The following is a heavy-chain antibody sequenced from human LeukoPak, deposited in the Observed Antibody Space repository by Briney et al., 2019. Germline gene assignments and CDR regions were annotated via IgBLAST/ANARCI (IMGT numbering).Heavy chain of an antibody. CDR1: GYNFNTYW. D-gene: IGHD1-26*01. CDR2: IYPGDSDT. Sequence: GESLKISCKGSGYNFNTYWTGWVRQMPGKGLESMGIIYPGDSDTTYSPSFQGQVTISADKSISTAYLQWSSLKASDTAMYYCARHSLVGATLSYFDYWGQGTLVTVSS. J-gene: IGHJ4*02. CDR3: ARHSLVGATLSYFDY. V-gene: IGHV5-51*01.